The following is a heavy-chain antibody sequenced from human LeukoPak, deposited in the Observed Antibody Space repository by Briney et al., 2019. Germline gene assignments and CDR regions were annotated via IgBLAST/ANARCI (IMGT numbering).Heavy chain of an antibody. Sequence: ASVKVSCKASGYTVTSYDVNWVRQATGQGLERMGWMNPNSGNTGYAQKFQGRVTMTRNTSISTAYMELSSLRSEDTAVYYCARVYRQLRPYYFDYWGQGTLVTVSS. V-gene: IGHV1-8*01. D-gene: IGHD4-23*01. CDR3: ARVYRQLRPYYFDY. CDR1: GYTVTSYD. J-gene: IGHJ4*02. CDR2: MNPNSGNT.